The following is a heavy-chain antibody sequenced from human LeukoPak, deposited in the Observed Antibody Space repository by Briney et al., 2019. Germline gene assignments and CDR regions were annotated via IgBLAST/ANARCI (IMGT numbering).Heavy chain of an antibody. V-gene: IGHV1-18*01. CDR1: GYTFTSYG. Sequence: ASVKVSCKASGYTFTSYGISWVRQAPGQGLEWMGWISVYNGNTNYAQKFQGRVTITADKSTSTAYMELSSLRSEDTAVYYCAENTARIYDSSGYLGYWGQGTLVTVSS. J-gene: IGHJ4*02. D-gene: IGHD3-22*01. CDR2: ISVYNGNT. CDR3: AENTARIYDSSGYLGY.